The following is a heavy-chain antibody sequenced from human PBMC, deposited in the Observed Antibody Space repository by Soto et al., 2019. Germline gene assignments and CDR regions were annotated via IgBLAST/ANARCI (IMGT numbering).Heavy chain of an antibody. V-gene: IGHV3-53*01. Sequence: EVQLVESGGGLIQPGGSLRLSCAVSGFTVSNNYMSWVRQAPGKGLEGVSVIYSGGYTAYGDSVKGRFTISRDNSKNTLDLQMKSRRAPASAVFSCAPQRGGGGYWGQGTLVTVSS. CDR3: APQRGGGGY. D-gene: IGHD6-25*01. CDR2: IYSGGYT. CDR1: GFTVSNNY. J-gene: IGHJ4*02.